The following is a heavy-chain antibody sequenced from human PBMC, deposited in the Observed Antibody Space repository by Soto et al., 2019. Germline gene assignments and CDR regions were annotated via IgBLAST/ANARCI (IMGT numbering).Heavy chain of an antibody. CDR1: GYTFTGYY. V-gene: IGHV1-2*04. J-gene: IGHJ6*02. D-gene: IGHD5-12*01. CDR2: INPNSGGT. CDR3: ARADIVATYGMDV. Sequence: ASVKVSCKASGYTFTGYYMHWVRQAPGQGLEWMGWINPNSGGTNYAQKFQGWVTMTRDTSISTAYMELSRLRSDDTAVYYCARADIVATYGMDVWGQGTTVTVSS.